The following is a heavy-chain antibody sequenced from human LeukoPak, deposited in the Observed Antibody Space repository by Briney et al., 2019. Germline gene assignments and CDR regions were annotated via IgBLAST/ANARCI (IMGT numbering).Heavy chain of an antibody. CDR1: GFTFSSYS. V-gene: IGHV3-21*01. D-gene: IGHD2-15*01. Sequence: GGSLRLSCAASGFTFSSYSMNWVRQAPGKGLEWVSSISSSSSYIYYADSVKGRFTISRDNAKNSLYLQMNSLRAEDTAVYYCARDRYCSGGSCYDFDYWGQGTLVTVSS. J-gene: IGHJ4*02. CDR3: ARDRYCSGGSCYDFDY. CDR2: ISSSSSYI.